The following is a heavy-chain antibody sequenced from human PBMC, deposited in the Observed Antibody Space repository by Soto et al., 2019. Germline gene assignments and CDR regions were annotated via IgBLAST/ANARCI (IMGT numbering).Heavy chain of an antibody. CDR2: LNPNSGKT. Sequence: QVQLVQSGAEVKKPGASMKVSCKASGYTFTIHDIHWVRQAPGLGLEWMALLNPNSGKTSYAQKFQGRLTMTGNASTSTAYIELSSLRSENTAMYYCARVASIAARRSSVSWGQGTLVTVSS. D-gene: IGHD6-6*01. V-gene: IGHV1-8*01. CDR3: ARVASIAARRSSVS. J-gene: IGHJ5*02. CDR1: GYTFTIHD.